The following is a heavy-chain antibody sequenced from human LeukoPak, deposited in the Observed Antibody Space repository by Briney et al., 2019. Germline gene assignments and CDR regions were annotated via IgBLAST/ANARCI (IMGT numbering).Heavy chain of an antibody. V-gene: IGHV4-59*01. CDR1: GGSISSYY. D-gene: IGHD7-27*01. J-gene: IGHJ4*02. CDR3: ARDDRRTGRDY. CDR2: IYYSGST. Sequence: KPSETLSLTCTVSGGSISSYYWSWIRQPPGKGLEWIGYIYYSGSTNYNPSLKGRVTISVDTSKNQFSLKLSSVTAADTAVYYCARDDRRTGRDYWGQGTLVTVSS.